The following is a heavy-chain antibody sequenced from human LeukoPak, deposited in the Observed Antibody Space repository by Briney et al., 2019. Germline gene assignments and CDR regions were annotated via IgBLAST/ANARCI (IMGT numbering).Heavy chain of an antibody. D-gene: IGHD1-1*01. Sequence: SETLSLTCTVSGGSISGSFSYWGWIRQPPGKGLEWIGRIYYSGGTYYNPSLESRVTISVDTSKYQFSLKLTSVSAADTAVYYCARRHNCVLWGQGTLVTVSS. CDR1: GGSISGSFSY. V-gene: IGHV4-39*01. CDR2: IYYSGGT. J-gene: IGHJ4*02. CDR3: ARRHNCVL.